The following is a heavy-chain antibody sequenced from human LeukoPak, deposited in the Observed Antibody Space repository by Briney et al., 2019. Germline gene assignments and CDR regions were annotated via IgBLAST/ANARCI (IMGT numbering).Heavy chain of an antibody. CDR3: AKDRSCTKDVSNGDLL. D-gene: IGHD2-8*01. CDR1: GFIFSSYA. V-gene: IGHV3-23*01. Sequence: GGSLRLSCAASGFIFSSYAMSWVRQAPGKGLEWVSTISGSGGSTYYADSVKGRFTISRDNSKNTVYLQMNSLRAEDTAVYYWAKDRSCTKDVSNGDLLRGQGTRGHRLL. J-gene: IGHJ4*02. CDR2: ISGSGGST.